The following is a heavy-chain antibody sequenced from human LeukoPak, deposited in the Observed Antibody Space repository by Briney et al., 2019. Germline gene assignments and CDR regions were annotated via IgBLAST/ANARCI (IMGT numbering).Heavy chain of an antibody. CDR1: GGTFSSYA. CDR2: IIPILGIA. V-gene: IGHV1-69*04. Sequence: GASVKVSCKASGGTFSSYAISWVRQAPGQGLEWMGRIIPILGIANYAQKFQGRVTITADKSTSTAYMELSSLRSEDTAVYYCARDQASRGSGSIYFDYWGQGTLVTVSS. J-gene: IGHJ4*02. D-gene: IGHD3-10*01. CDR3: ARDQASRGSGSIYFDY.